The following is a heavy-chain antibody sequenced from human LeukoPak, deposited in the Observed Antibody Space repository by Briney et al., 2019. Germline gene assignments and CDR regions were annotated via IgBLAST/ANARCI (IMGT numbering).Heavy chain of an antibody. Sequence: ASVKVSCKASGYTFTSYGISWVRHAPGQGLEWMGWISAYNGNTNYAQKPQGRVTMTTDTSTSTAYMELRSLRSDDMAVYYCARLGIAARPLDYWGQGTLVTVSS. CDR2: ISAYNGNT. J-gene: IGHJ4*02. V-gene: IGHV1-18*03. CDR1: GYTFTSYG. D-gene: IGHD6-6*01. CDR3: ARLGIAARPLDY.